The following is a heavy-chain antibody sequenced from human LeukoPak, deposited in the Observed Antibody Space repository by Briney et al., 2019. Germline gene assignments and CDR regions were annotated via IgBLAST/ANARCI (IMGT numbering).Heavy chain of an antibody. Sequence: SETLSLTCTVSGGSLRNYYWSWIRQSPGQGLEYIGYISYDGNTNYNPSLQSRVTISVDTSNNQISLRLNSVTAADTAVYYCARAGGQLRVDYWGQGTLVTVSS. J-gene: IGHJ4*02. CDR1: GGSLRNYY. CDR3: ARAGGQLRVDY. D-gene: IGHD2-2*01. CDR2: ISYDGNT. V-gene: IGHV4-59*01.